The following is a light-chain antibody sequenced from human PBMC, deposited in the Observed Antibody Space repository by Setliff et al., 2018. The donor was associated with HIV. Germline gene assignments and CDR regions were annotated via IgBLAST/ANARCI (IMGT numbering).Light chain of an antibody. Sequence: QSVLTQPASVSGSPGQSITISCTGTSSDIGTYNLVSRYQQHPGKAPKVIIYEVNKRPSGVSNRFSASKSGNTASLTISGLQGEDEADYYCCSYAGSYTVLFGGGTKGTVL. CDR2: EVN. V-gene: IGLV2-23*02. CDR3: CSYAGSYTVL. J-gene: IGLJ2*01. CDR1: SSDIGTYNL.